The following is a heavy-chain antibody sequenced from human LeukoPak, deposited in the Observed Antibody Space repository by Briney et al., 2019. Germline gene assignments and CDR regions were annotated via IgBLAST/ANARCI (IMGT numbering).Heavy chain of an antibody. Sequence: ASVKVSCKASGYTFTGYYMHWVRQAPGQGLEWMGWINTNTGNPTYAQGFTGRFVFSLDTSVSTAYLQISSLKAEDTAVYYCARLGPGAYCGGDCSSQSNPDYWGQGTLVTVSS. CDR1: GYTFTGYY. CDR2: INTNTGNP. J-gene: IGHJ4*02. CDR3: ARLGPGAYCGGDCSSQSNPDY. V-gene: IGHV7-4-1*02. D-gene: IGHD2-21*02.